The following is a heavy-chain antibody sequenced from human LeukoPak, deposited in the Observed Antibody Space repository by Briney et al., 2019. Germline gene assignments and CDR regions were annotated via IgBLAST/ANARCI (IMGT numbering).Heavy chain of an antibody. D-gene: IGHD3-10*01. CDR3: ARDRPGDGYFDY. J-gene: IGHJ4*02. V-gene: IGHV3-66*01. Sequence: GGSLRLSCAASGFTVSSNDMTWVRQTPGKGLEWVSIIYSGGNTYYADSVKGRFTISRDDSKNTLYLQMHSLRAEDTAVFYCARDRPGDGYFDYWGQGTQVTVSS. CDR1: GFTVSSND. CDR2: IYSGGNT.